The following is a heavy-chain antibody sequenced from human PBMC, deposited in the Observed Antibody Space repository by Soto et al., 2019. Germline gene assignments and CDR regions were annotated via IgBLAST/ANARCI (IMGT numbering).Heavy chain of an antibody. CDR3: AKDSGRGSADYYFDY. CDR1: GFTFSSYG. D-gene: IGHD3-10*01. J-gene: IGHJ4*02. Sequence: LRLSFAASGFTFSSYGMHWVRQAPGKGQEWVAVISNGGGDKYHADSVKGRFTISRDNSKNTLYLQMNSLRAEDTAVYYCAKDSGRGSADYYFDYWGQGTLVTVSS. V-gene: IGHV3-30*18. CDR2: ISNGGGDK.